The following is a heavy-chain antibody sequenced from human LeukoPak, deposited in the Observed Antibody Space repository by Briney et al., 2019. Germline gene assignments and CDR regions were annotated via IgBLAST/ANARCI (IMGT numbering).Heavy chain of an antibody. J-gene: IGHJ4*02. V-gene: IGHV3-48*03. CDR3: GRNEPQVVTLLYYSDY. CDR1: GFTFSSYE. CDR2: ISSSGSTI. D-gene: IGHD3-22*01. Sequence: PGGSLRLSCTASGFTFSSYEMNWVRQAPGQGLEWVAYISSSGSTIYYADNVKGRFTISRDNATNSLYLQMNSLRAEDPAVYYCGRNEPQVVTLLYYSDYWSQG.